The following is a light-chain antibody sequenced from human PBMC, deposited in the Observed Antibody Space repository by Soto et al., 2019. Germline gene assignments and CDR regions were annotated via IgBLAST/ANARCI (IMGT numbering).Light chain of an antibody. V-gene: IGKV3-20*01. J-gene: IGKJ1*01. Sequence: LSCRASKSVSHNYLAWYQQKPGQSPTLLIFCASSRATGIPDRFSGSGSGTDFILTISRLETEDFAVYYCQQYDRSWTSGQGTKVDI. CDR1: KSVSHNY. CDR2: CAS. CDR3: QQYDRSWT.